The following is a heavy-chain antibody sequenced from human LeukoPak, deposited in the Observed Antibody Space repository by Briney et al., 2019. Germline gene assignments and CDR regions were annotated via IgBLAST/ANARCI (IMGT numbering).Heavy chain of an antibody. Sequence: GRSLRLSCAASGFTFSSYGMHWVRQAPGKGLEWVAVISYDGSNKYYTDSVKARFTISRDNSKNTLYLQMNSLRAEDTAVYYCARDMDTAMVGATSAFDYWGQGTLVTVSS. CDR2: ISYDGSNK. D-gene: IGHD5-18*01. J-gene: IGHJ4*02. CDR1: GFTFSSYG. CDR3: ARDMDTAMVGATSAFDY. V-gene: IGHV3-30*03.